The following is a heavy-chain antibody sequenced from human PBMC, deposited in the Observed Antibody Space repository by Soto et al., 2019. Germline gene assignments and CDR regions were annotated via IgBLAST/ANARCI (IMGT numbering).Heavy chain of an antibody. J-gene: IGHJ4*01. Sequence: EVQLVQSGAEVKKPGESLKISCKASGYSFTDYWIAWVRQMPGKGLEWMGIIHPGDSNIKYSPSFQGQVSFSVDKSISTAFLQWSSLKASDTGMYYCTRQASDVWGHGTLVTVSS. CDR3: TRQASDV. CDR2: IHPGDSNI. V-gene: IGHV5-51*01. CDR1: GYSFTDYW.